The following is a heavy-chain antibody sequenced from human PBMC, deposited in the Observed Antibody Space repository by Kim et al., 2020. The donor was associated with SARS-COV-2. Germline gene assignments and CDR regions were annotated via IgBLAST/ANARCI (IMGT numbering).Heavy chain of an antibody. J-gene: IGHJ4*02. D-gene: IGHD6-13*01. CDR1: GFTFSDHY. Sequence: GGSLRLSCAASGFTFSDHYMSWNRQAPGKGLEWVSYISSSSSHTNYADSVKGRFTISRDNAENSLYLQMNGLRVEDTAVYYCARRGSSWYSQIDYWGQGILVTVSS. CDR3: ARRGSSWYSQIDY. CDR2: ISSSSSHT. V-gene: IGHV3-11*03.